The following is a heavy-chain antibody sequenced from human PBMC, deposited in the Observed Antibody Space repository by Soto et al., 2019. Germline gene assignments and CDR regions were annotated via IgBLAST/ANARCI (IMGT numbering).Heavy chain of an antibody. V-gene: IGHV4-31*03. Sequence: SETLSLTCTVSGGSISSGGYYWSWIRQHPGKGLEWIGYIYYSGSTYYNPSLKSRVTISVDTSKNQFSLKLSSVTAADTAVYYCARVLQLPRPYDSSGYYSAGRIYFDYWGQGTLVTVSS. J-gene: IGHJ4*02. CDR3: ARVLQLPRPYDSSGYYSAGRIYFDY. CDR1: GGSISSGGYY. D-gene: IGHD3-22*01. CDR2: IYYSGST.